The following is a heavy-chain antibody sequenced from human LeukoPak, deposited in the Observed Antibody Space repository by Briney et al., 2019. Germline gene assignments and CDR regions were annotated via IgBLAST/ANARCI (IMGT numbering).Heavy chain of an antibody. CDR2: IIPIFGTA. J-gene: IGHJ2*01. CDR1: GGTFSSYA. Sequence: SVKVSCKASGGTFSSYAISWMRQAPGQGLEWMGGIIPIFGTANYAQKFQGRVTITADESTSTAYMELSSLRSEDTAVYYCARHPLVTRWYFDLWGRGTLVTVSS. V-gene: IGHV1-69*01. CDR3: ARHPLVTRWYFDL. D-gene: IGHD2-21*02.